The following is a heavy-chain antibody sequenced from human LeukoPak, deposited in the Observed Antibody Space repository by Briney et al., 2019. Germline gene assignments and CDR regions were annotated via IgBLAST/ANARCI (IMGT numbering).Heavy chain of an antibody. CDR1: GYTFTSYG. D-gene: IGHD3-22*01. J-gene: IGHJ1*01. CDR3: ARTYYYDSSGSHFQH. V-gene: IGHV1-18*01. CDR2: ISAYNGNT. Sequence: GASVKVSCKASGYTFTSYGISWVRQAPGQGLEWMGWISAYNGNTNYAQKLQGRVTMTTDTSTSTAYMGLRSLRSDDTAVYYCARTYYYDSSGSHFQHWGQGTLVTVSS.